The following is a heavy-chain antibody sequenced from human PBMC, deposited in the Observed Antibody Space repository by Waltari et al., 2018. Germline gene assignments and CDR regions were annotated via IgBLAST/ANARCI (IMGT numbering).Heavy chain of an antibody. CDR2: INHSGST. J-gene: IGHJ4*02. CDR3: ARGRSGYSYGSDY. D-gene: IGHD5-18*01. CDR1: GGSFSGYY. Sequence: QVQLQQWGAGLLKPSETLSLTCAVYGGSFSGYYWSWIRQPPGKGLEWIGEINHSGSTYDNPSLKSRVTISVDTSKNQFSLKLSSVTAADTAVYYCARGRSGYSYGSDYWGQGTLVTVSS. V-gene: IGHV4-34*01.